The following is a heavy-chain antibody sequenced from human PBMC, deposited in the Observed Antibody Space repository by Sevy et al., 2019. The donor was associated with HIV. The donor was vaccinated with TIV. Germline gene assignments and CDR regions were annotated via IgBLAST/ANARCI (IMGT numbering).Heavy chain of an antibody. J-gene: IGHJ4*02. D-gene: IGHD2-21*01. CDR1: GFTFNTYS. V-gene: IGHV3-48*02. CDR2: IGTAAGVT. Sequence: GGSLRLSCAASGFTFNTYSLIWVRQTPGKGLEWLSFIGTAAGVTYYADSVKGRFTISRDNAKNSLYLQMNSLRDEDTAVDYCAGCPGHYSIDYWGQGTLVTVSS. CDR3: AGCPGHYSIDY.